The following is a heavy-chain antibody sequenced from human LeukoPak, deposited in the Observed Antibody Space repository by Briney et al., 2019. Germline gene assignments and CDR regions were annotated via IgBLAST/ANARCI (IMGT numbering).Heavy chain of an antibody. V-gene: IGHV3-9*01. CDR3: AKDVGVRASYYYGMDV. CDR1: GFTFDDYA. J-gene: IGHJ6*02. Sequence: PGRSLRLSCAASGFTFDDYAMHWVRQAPGKGLEWVSGISWNSGSIGYADSVKGRFTISRDNAKNSLYLQMNSLRAEDTALYYCAKDVGVRASYYYGMDVWGQGTTVTVSS. CDR2: ISWNSGSI. D-gene: IGHD3-10*01.